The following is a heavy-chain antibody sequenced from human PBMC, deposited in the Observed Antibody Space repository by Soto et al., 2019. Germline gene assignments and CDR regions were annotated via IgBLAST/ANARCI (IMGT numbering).Heavy chain of an antibody. V-gene: IGHV1-45*02. J-gene: IGHJ5*02. D-gene: IGHD2-15*01. CDR3: ASARVAVVAATHWFDP. Sequence: SVKVACKASGYTFTYRYLHLVRQAPGQSLEWMGWITPFNGNTNYAHKLQDRVTITRDRSMSTAYMELSSLRSEDTAMYYCASARVAVVAATHWFDPWGQGTLVTVSS. CDR1: GYTFTYRY. CDR2: ITPFNGNT.